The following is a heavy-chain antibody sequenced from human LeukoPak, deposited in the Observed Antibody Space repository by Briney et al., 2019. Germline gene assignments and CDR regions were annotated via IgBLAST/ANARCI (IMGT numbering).Heavy chain of an antibody. CDR3: ARGTGSYYY. J-gene: IGHJ4*02. V-gene: IGHV4-39*01. Sequence: WVRQPPGKGLEWIGSIYYTGSTYYNPSLKSRVTISVDTSKNQFSLKLSSVTAADTAVYYCARGTGSYYYWGQGTLVTVSS. D-gene: IGHD1-26*01. CDR2: IYYTGST.